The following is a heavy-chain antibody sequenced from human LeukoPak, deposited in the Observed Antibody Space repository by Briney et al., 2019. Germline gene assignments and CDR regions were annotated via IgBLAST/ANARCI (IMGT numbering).Heavy chain of an antibody. V-gene: IGHV5-51*01. CDR1: GYSFTRYW. J-gene: IGHJ4*02. CDR3: ARGDPSYYFDY. Sequence: GESLKISCQGSGYSFTRYWIGWVRQLPGRGLEWMGIVHPGDSDTKYSPSFQGQVTISADKSITTAYLQWSSLKASDTATYYCARGDPSYYFDYWGQGTLVTVSS. CDR2: VHPGDSDT. D-gene: IGHD2-21*02.